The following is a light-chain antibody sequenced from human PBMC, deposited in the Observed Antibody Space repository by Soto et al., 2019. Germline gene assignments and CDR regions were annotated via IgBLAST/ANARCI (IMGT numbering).Light chain of an antibody. Sequence: EIVLTQSPGTLSLSPGKRVTLSCRASQSVSSSYLAWYQQKPGQAPRLLIYGASSRATGIPDRFSGSGSGTDFTLTISRLEPEDFAVYYCQQYDSSPYPFGQGTKLEIK. CDR1: QSVSSSY. CDR3: QQYDSSPYP. CDR2: GAS. V-gene: IGKV3-20*01. J-gene: IGKJ2*01.